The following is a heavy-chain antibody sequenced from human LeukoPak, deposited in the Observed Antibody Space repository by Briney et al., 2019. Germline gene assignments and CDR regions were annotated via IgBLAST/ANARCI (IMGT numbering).Heavy chain of an antibody. CDR3: AREYSSSWYPWFDP. D-gene: IGHD6-13*01. Sequence: SETLSLTCTVSGGTISSYYWSWIRQPPGKGLEWIGRIYTSGSTNYNPSLKSRVTISVDTSKNQFSLKLSSVTAADTAVYYCAREYSSSWYPWFDPWGQGTLVTVSS. V-gene: IGHV4-4*08. J-gene: IGHJ5*02. CDR1: GGTISSYY. CDR2: IYTSGST.